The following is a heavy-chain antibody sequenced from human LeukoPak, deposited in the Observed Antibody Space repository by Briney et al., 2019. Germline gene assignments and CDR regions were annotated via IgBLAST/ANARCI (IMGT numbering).Heavy chain of an antibody. CDR1: GGSISSYC. CDR2: IYYSGST. CDR3: ARGLINPYYFDY. V-gene: IGHV4-59*08. Sequence: SETLSLTCTVSGGSISSYCWSWIRQPPGKGLEWIGYIYYSGSTNYNPSLKSRVTISVDTSKNQFSLKLSSVTAADTAVYYCARGLINPYYFDYWGQGTLVTVSS. J-gene: IGHJ4*02. D-gene: IGHD3-10*01.